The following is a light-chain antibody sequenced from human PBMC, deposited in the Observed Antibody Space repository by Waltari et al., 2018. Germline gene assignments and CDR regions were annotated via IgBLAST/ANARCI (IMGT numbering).Light chain of an antibody. CDR2: AAS. V-gene: IGKV1-39*01. Sequence: QMTQSPSSLSASVGDRVTITCRASQNINTYLNWYQQKPGKVPKVLIHAASTLHSGVPSRFSGSGSGTDFTLTINSLQPEDFATYYCQQSHRTPYTFGQGTKLEVK. CDR3: QQSHRTPYT. J-gene: IGKJ2*01. CDR1: QNINTY.